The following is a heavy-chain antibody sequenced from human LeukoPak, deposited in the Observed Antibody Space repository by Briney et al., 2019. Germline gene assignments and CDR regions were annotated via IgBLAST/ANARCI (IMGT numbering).Heavy chain of an antibody. CDR2: ISGSSTDI. V-gene: IGHV3-21*01. D-gene: IGHD3-3*01. Sequence: GGSLRLSCAASGFTFSNYAMNWVRQAPGKGLEWVSSISGSSTDIYYADSVKGRLTISRDNAKNSLYLQMNSLRAEDTAVYYCARDLNVPLLEWLQTDAFDIWGQGTMVTVSS. J-gene: IGHJ3*02. CDR1: GFTFSNYA. CDR3: ARDLNVPLLEWLQTDAFDI.